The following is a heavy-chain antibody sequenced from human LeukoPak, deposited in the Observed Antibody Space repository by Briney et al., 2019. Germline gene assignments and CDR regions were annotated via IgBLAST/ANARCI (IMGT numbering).Heavy chain of an antibody. CDR1: GFTFSSYA. D-gene: IGHD2-2*01. V-gene: IGHV3-23*01. CDR3: AKDKVVPAALHSGPGFDY. Sequence: PGGCLRLSCAASGFTFSSYAMSWVRQAPGKGLEWVSAISGSGGSTYYADSVKGRFTISRDNSKNTLYLQMNSLRAEDTAVYYCAKDKVVPAALHSGPGFDYWGQGTLVTVSS. CDR2: ISGSGGST. J-gene: IGHJ4*02.